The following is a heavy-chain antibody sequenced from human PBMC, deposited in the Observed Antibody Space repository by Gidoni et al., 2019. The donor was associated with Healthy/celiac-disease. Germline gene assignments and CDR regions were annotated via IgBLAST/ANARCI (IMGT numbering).Heavy chain of an antibody. D-gene: IGHD3-10*01. CDR3: AKDRSGWSPYTSGDY. V-gene: IGHV3-23*01. CDR1: GFTFSSYA. Sequence: EVPLLESSGGLVQPGGSPRLSSAAAGFTFSSYAMGWVRQAPGKGLEWVSAISGSGGSTYYADSVKGRFNISRDNAKNTLYLQMNSLRGEETAVYYCAKDRSGWSPYTSGDYWGQGTLVTVSS. CDR2: ISGSGGST. J-gene: IGHJ4*02.